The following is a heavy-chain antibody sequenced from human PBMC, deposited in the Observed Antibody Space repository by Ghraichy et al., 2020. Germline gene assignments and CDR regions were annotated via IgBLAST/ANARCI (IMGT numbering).Heavy chain of an antibody. J-gene: IGHJ4*02. CDR2: IKSKTDGGTT. V-gene: IGHV3-15*07. CDR3: TTDLPPWASDTAEGDDY. Sequence: GGSLRLSCAASGFTFSNAWMNWVRQAPGKGLEWVGRIKSKTDGGTTDYAAPVKGRFTISRDDSKNTLYLQMNSLKTEDTAVYYCTTDLPPWASDTAEGDDYWGQGTLVTVSS. D-gene: IGHD3-16*01. CDR1: GFTFSNAW.